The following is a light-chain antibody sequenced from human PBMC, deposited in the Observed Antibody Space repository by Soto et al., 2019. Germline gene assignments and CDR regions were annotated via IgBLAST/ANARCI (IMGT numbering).Light chain of an antibody. CDR2: AAS. CDR3: QKSDRAPLT. J-gene: IGKJ4*01. Sequence: DIQMTQSPSSLSASVGDRVTVTCRASQDIAYNLAWYQQKPGKVPELLIYAASTLQSGVPSRFSGSGSGTDFTLTISSLQPEDVATYYCQKSDRAPLTFGGGTKVDIK. CDR1: QDIAYN. V-gene: IGKV1-27*01.